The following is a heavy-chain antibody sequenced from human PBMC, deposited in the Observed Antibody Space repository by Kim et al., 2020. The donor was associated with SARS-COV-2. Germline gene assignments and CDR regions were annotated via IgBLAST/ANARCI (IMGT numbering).Heavy chain of an antibody. CDR1: GFTFSNYA. D-gene: IGHD3-10*01. J-gene: IGHJ4*02. CDR3: AKGTTIAVYSAGDY. V-gene: IGHV3-23*01. CDR2: ISGGGGST. Sequence: GGSLRLSCAASGFTFSNYAMSWVRQAPGKGLEWVSTISGGGGSTVYAGSVKGRFTISRENSKNVLFLQMDGLRADDTAVYYCAKGTTIAVYSAGDYWGQGTLVTVSS.